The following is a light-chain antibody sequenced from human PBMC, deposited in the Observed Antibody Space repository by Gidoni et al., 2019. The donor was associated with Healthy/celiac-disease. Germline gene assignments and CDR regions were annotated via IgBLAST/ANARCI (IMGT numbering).Light chain of an antibody. CDR1: QSISNW. J-gene: IGKJ5*01. V-gene: IGKV1-5*03. Sequence: IQMTQSPSTLSASVGDRVTITCRASQSISNWLAWYQQKPGKAPKVLIYQASSLQSGVPSRFSGSGSGTEFTLTISSLQPDDFATYYCQQYISYSPITFGQGTRLEIK. CDR3: QQYISYSPIT. CDR2: QAS.